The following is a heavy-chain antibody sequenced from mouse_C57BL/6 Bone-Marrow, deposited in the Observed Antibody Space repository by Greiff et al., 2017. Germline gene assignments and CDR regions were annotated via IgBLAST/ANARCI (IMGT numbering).Heavy chain of an antibody. D-gene: IGHD2-1*01. CDR2: MDPSDSYT. CDR1: GYTFTSYW. CDR3: ARLDAYLPFYAMDY. J-gene: IGHJ4*01. Sequence: QVQLQQPGAELVMPGASVKLSCKASGYTFTSYWMHWVKQRPGQGLEWIGEMDPSDSYTNYNQKFKGKSTLTVDKSSSTAYMQLSSLTSEDSAVYYCARLDAYLPFYAMDYWGQGTSGTVSS. V-gene: IGHV1-69*01.